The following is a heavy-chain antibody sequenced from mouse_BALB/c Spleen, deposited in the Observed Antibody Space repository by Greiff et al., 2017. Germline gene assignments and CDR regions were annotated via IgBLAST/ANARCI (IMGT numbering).Heavy chain of an antibody. CDR2: IWAGGST. CDR1: GFSLTSYG. J-gene: IGHJ3*01. D-gene: IGHD2-1*01. V-gene: IGHV2-9*02. CDR3: ARDRGNYAPFAY. Sequence: VKLMESGPGLVAPSQSLSITCTVSGFSLTSYGVHWVRQPPGKGLEWLGVIWAGGSTNYNSALMSRLSISKDNSKSQVFLKMNSLQTDDTAMYYCARDRGNYAPFAYWGQGTLVTVSA.